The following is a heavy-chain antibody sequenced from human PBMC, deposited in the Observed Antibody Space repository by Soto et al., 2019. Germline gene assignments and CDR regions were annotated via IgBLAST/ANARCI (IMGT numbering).Heavy chain of an antibody. D-gene: IGHD3-22*01. V-gene: IGHV3-43*01. Sequence: GGSLRLSYAASGFTFDDYTMHWVRQAPGKGLEWVSLISWDGGSTYYADSVKGRFTISRDNSKNSLYLQMNSLRTEDTALYYCAKNGPPHYYQNHHPDYYFDYWGQGTLVTVSS. CDR3: AKNGPPHYYQNHHPDYYFDY. CDR1: GFTFDDYT. J-gene: IGHJ4*02. CDR2: ISWDGGST.